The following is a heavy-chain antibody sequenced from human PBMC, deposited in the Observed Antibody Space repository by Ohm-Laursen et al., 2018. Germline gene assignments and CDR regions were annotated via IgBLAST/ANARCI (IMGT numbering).Heavy chain of an antibody. V-gene: IGHV3-66*01. Sequence: SLRLSCTASGFTVSSNYMSWVRQAPGKGLEWVSVIYSGGSTYYADSVKGRFTISRDNSKNTLYLQMNSLRAEDTAVYYCAKDLSSKTCPDYWGQGTLVTVSS. CDR3: AKDLSSKTCPDY. J-gene: IGHJ4*02. CDR2: IYSGGST. CDR1: GFTVSSNY. D-gene: IGHD2/OR15-2a*01.